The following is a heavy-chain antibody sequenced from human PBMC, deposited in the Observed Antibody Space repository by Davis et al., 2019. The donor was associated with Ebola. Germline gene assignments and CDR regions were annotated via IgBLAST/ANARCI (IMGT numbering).Heavy chain of an antibody. Sequence: PGGSLRLSCTASGFTVSSYSMAWVRQAPGKGLECVSIIYSGDATDYADSVEGRFTISRDTSKNRLHLQMHSLRAEDTAVYYCARDQTSGSLFDGFDIWGQGTMVAVSS. CDR1: GFTVSSYS. D-gene: IGHD3-10*01. CDR2: IYSGDAT. V-gene: IGHV3-66*01. J-gene: IGHJ3*02. CDR3: ARDQTSGSLFDGFDI.